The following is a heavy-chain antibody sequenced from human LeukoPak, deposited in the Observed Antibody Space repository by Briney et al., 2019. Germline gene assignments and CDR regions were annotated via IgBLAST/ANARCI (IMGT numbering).Heavy chain of an antibody. CDR2: IYSCGST. V-gene: IGHV3-66*01. Sequence: GGSLRLSCAASGFTVSSNYMSWVRQAPGKGLEWVSVIYSCGSTYYADSVKGRFTISRDNSKNTLYLQMDSLRAEDTALYYCAKEDDILTGSFDSWGQGTLVTVSS. D-gene: IGHD3-9*01. CDR3: AKEDDILTGSFDS. CDR1: GFTVSSNY. J-gene: IGHJ4*02.